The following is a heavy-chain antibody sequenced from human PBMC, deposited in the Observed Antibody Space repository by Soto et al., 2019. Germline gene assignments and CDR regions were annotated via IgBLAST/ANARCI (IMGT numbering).Heavy chain of an antibody. V-gene: IGHV3-33*01. Sequence: PGGSLRLFCAASGFTFSRYGMHWVRQAPGKGLEWVALIWNDGIRKVYVDSVKGRFTISRDNSKNTLDLQMNSLRAEDTAVYYCARDDDYEANAFDYWGPGTLVTVSS. J-gene: IGHJ4*02. CDR2: IWNDGIRK. CDR3: ARDDDYEANAFDY. CDR1: GFTFSRYG. D-gene: IGHD3-22*01.